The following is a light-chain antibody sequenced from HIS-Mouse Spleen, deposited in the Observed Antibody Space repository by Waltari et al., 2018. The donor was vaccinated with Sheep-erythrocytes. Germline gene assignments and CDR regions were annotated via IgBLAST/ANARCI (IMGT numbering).Light chain of an antibody. CDR1: KLGDKY. Sequence: SYELTQPPSVSVSPGQTASITCSGDKLGDKYACWYQQKPGHSPVLVIYQDSKRPSGIHERFSGSNSRNPDTLTISGTQAMDEADYYCQAWDSSTVVFGGGTKLTVL. CDR2: QDS. CDR3: QAWDSSTVV. J-gene: IGLJ2*01. V-gene: IGLV3-1*01.